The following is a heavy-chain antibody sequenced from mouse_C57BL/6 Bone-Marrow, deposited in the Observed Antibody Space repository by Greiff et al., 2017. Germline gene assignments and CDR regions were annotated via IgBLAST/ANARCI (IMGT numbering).Heavy chain of an antibody. J-gene: IGHJ4*01. CDR1: GYSITSGYY. D-gene: IGHD1-1*01. V-gene: IGHV3-6*01. Sequence: DVHLVESGPGLVKPSQSLSLTCSVTGYSITSGYYWNWIRQFPGNKLEWMGYISYDGSNNYNPSLKNRISITRDTAKNQFFLKLNSVTTEDTATYYCARHDYGSSSYAMDYWGQGTSVTVSS. CDR2: ISYDGSN. CDR3: ARHDYGSSSYAMDY.